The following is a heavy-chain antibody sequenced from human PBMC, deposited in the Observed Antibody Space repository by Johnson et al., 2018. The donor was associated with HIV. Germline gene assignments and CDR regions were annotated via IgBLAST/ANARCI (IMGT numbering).Heavy chain of an antibody. J-gene: IGHJ3*02. CDR2: ISYDGSNK. CDR3: ASVGSSGFFSAFDI. Sequence: QVQLVESGGGVVQPGRSLRLSCAASGFTFSSYAMHWVRQAPGKGLEWVAVISYDGSNKYYADSVKGRFTISRDTSKNTLYLQMNSLRAEDTAVYYCASVGSSGFFSAFDIWGQGTMVTVSS. V-gene: IGHV3-30-3*01. CDR1: GFTFSSYA. D-gene: IGHD6-19*01.